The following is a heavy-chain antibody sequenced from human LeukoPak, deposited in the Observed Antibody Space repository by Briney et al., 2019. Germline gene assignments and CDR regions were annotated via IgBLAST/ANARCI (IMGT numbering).Heavy chain of an antibody. D-gene: IGHD2-21*01. CDR3: ARYRMVSYYFDN. CDR1: GFTFSGHW. CDR2: INTDGSTT. Sequence: GGSLRLSCTASGFTFSGHWIHWVRQAPGKGLVWVSRINTDGSTTTYADSVKGRFTISRDNANNMVYLQMNSLRAEDTAVYYCARYRMVSYYFDNWGQGSLVTVSS. J-gene: IGHJ4*02. V-gene: IGHV3-74*01.